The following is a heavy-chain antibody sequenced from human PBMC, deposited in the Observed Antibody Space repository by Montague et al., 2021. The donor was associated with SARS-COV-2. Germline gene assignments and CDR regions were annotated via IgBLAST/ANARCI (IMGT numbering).Heavy chain of an antibody. CDR2: INHSGST. Sequence: SETLSLTCAVYGGSFSDYYWSWIRQPPGKGLEWIGEINHSGSTNYNPSLESRVTISVDTSKNQFSLKLSSVTAADTAVYYCGRFLRRVVAAATVHWEKNYYRYYMDAWGQGTPVTVSS. CDR3: GRFLRRVVAAATVHWEKNYYRYYMDA. J-gene: IGHJ6*03. CDR1: GGSFSDYY. D-gene: IGHD2-2*01. V-gene: IGHV4-34*01.